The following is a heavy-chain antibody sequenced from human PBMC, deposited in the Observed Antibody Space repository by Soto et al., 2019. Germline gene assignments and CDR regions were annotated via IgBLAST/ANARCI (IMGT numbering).Heavy chain of an antibody. CDR2: ISGSGDGR. V-gene: IGHV3-23*01. D-gene: IGHD3-22*01. J-gene: IGHJ5*02. Sequence: EVQLLESGGALVEPGGSLRLSCATSGFTFSNYVMTWVRQAPGRGLEGVSSISGSGDGRYYADSVKGRFTISRDNSEKTLYLQMNSLRAEDAVTYFCAPAYYDSRGCQDRWGQGTLVTVSS. CDR1: GFTFSNYV. CDR3: APAYYDSRGCQDR.